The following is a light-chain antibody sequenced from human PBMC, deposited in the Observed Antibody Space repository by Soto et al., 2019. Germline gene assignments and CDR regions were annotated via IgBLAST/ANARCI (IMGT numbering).Light chain of an antibody. CDR3: SSFTSSNTVI. J-gene: IGLJ2*01. CDR2: DVT. V-gene: IGLV2-14*03. Sequence: QSALTQPASVSGSPGQSITISCTGTSSDVAGYNYVSWYQQHPGKAPRLMFYDVTNRPSGVSNRFSASKSGNTASLTISGLQAEDEADYYCSSFTSSNTVIFGGGTKLTVL. CDR1: SSDVAGYNY.